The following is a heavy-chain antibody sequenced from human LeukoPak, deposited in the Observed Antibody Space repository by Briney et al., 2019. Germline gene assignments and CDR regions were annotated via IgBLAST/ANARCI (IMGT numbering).Heavy chain of an antibody. CDR2: ISYDGSNK. CDR1: GFTFSSYG. J-gene: IGHJ4*02. V-gene: IGHV3-30*18. CDR3: AKDRRGYSYGY. D-gene: IGHD5-18*01. Sequence: PGGSLRLSCAASGFTFSSYGMHWVRQAPGKGLEWVAVISYDGSNKYYADSVKGRFTISRDNSKNTLYLQMNSLRAEDTAVYYCAKDRRGYSYGYWGQGTLVTVSS.